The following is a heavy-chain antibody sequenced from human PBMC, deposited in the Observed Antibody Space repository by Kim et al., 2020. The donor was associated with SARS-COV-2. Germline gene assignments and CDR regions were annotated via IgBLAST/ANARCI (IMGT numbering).Heavy chain of an antibody. D-gene: IGHD6-19*01. CDR3: ATDSSGGRGSDY. J-gene: IGHJ4*02. CDR2: IWYDGSNK. Sequence: GGSLRLSCAASGFTFSSYGMHWVRQAPGKGLEWVAVIWYDGSNKYYADSVKGRFTISRDNSKNTLYLQMNSLRAEDTAVYYCATDSSGGRGSDYWGQGTLVTVSS. CDR1: GFTFSSYG. V-gene: IGHV3-33*01.